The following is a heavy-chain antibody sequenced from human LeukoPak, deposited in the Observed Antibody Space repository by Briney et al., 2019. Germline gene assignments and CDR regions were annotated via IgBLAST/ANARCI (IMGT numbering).Heavy chain of an antibody. CDR3: ARHMTTANNWFDP. J-gene: IGHJ5*02. Sequence: VASVRVSCKASGYTFTGYYMHWGRQAPGQGLEWMGWINPNSGGTNYEQKFQGRVIMTRDTSISTAYMELSRLRFDDTAVYYCARHMTTANNWFDPWGQGTLVTVSP. CDR2: INPNSGGT. D-gene: IGHD4-17*01. CDR1: GYTFTGYY. V-gene: IGHV1-2*02.